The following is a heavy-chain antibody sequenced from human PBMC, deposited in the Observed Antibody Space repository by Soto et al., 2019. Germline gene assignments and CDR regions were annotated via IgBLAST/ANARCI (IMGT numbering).Heavy chain of an antibody. V-gene: IGHV1-69*12. CDR3: ARDGDDYGDYGSPNWFDP. CDR2: IIPIFGTA. Sequence: QVQLVQSGAEVKKPGSSVKVSCKASGGTFSSYAISWVRQAPGQGLEWMGGIIPIFGTANYAQKFQGRVTITADESPSTAYMELSSLRSEDTAVYYCARDGDDYGDYGSPNWFDPWGQGTLVTVSS. D-gene: IGHD4-17*01. CDR1: GGTFSSYA. J-gene: IGHJ5*02.